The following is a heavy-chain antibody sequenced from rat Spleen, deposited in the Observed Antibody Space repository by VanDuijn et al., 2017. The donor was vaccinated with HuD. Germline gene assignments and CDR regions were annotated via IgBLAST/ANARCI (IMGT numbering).Heavy chain of an antibody. D-gene: IGHD1-11*01. CDR1: GFTFSNYD. CDR3: ARHYGGYSEYVMDA. J-gene: IGHJ4*01. V-gene: IGHV5S23*01. CDR2: ISTGGGNT. Sequence: EVQLVESGGGLVQPGRSLKLSCAASGFTFSNYDMAWVRQAPTKGLEWVASISTGGGNTYYRHSVKGRFTISRDNAKSTLYLQMDSLRSEDTATYYCARHYGGYSEYVMDAWGQGASVTVSS.